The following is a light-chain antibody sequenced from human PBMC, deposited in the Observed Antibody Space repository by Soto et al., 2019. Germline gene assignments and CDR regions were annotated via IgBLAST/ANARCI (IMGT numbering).Light chain of an antibody. CDR1: QSLLHSNGYNY. J-gene: IGKJ2*01. CDR3: MQALQTPYT. CDR2: LGS. Sequence: DIVMTQSPLSLPVTPGEPASISCRSSQSLLHSNGYNYLHWYLQKPGQSPQLLIYLGSNRASGVPDRFSGSGSGTDFTLKINRVEAEDVGVYDCMQALQTPYTFGQGTKLEIK. V-gene: IGKV2-28*01.